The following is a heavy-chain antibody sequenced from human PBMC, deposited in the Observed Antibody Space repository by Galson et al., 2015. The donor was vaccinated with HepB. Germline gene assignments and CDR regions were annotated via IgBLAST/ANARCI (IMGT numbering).Heavy chain of an antibody. J-gene: IGHJ4*02. V-gene: IGHV3-7*01. Sequence: SLRLSCAASGFTFSSYWMSWVRQAPGKGLEWVANIKQDGSEKYYVDSVKGRFTISRDNAKNSLYLQMNSLRAADTAVYYCARIGGLRPPDYWGQGTLVTVSS. CDR1: GFTFSSYW. D-gene: IGHD5-12*01. CDR3: ARIGGLRPPDY. CDR2: IKQDGSEK.